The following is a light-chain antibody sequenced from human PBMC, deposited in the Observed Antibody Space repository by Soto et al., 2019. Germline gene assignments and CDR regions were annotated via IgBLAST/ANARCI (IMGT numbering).Light chain of an antibody. J-gene: IGKJ4*01. CDR1: QSISDY. Sequence: DIQMTQSPSSLSASVGDRVTITCRASQSISDYLNWYQQKPGKAPNLLIYASSILQSGVPSRFSGSGSATAFTLTITSLQPEDFATYYCQQSRGTSLTFGGGTKVEVK. V-gene: IGKV1-39*01. CDR3: QQSRGTSLT. CDR2: ASS.